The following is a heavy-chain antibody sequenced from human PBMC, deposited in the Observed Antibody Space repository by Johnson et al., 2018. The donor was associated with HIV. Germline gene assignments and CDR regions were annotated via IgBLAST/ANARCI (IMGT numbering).Heavy chain of an antibody. V-gene: IGHV3-30-3*01. J-gene: IGHJ3*01. CDR2: ISQAGSTI. CDR1: GFTVSSYA. D-gene: IGHD4/OR15-4a*01. CDR3: AKDRNYGAYLLGFEV. Sequence: QVQLVESGGGLVQPGGSLRLSCAASGFTVSSYAMSWVSHAPGQGMDRGDVISQAGSTIYYAASVTARFTISRDDATHSLYLRMDSLRTEDTACYYSAKDRNYGAYLLGFEVWGQGTMVTVS.